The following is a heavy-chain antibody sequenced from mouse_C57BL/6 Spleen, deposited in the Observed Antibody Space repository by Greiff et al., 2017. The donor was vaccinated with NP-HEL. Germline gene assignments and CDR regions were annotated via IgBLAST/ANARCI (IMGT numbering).Heavy chain of an antibody. CDR3: ARLYYGSRDYWYFDV. CDR2: ISGGGGNT. CDR1: GFTFSSYT. Sequence: EVQGVESGGGLVKPGGSLKLSCAASGFTFSSYTMSWVRQTPEKRLEWVATISGGGGNTYYPDSVKGRFTISRDNAKNTLYLQMSSLRSEDTALYYCARLYYGSRDYWYFDVWGTGTTVTVSS. V-gene: IGHV5-9*01. D-gene: IGHD1-1*01. J-gene: IGHJ1*03.